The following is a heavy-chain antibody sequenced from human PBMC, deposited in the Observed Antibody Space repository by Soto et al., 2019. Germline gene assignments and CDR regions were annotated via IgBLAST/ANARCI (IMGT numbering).Heavy chain of an antibody. CDR3: AKEFGVDGTNGLRYYFYY. D-gene: IGHD6-19*01. V-gene: IGHV3-23*01. CDR1: GFTFSSYA. Sequence: EVQLLESGGGLVQPGGSLRLSCAASGFTFSSYAMSWVRQAPGKGLEWVSAISGSGGSTYYADSVKGRFTISRDNSKNSVYLKMYSRTDDDTAVSYCAKEFGVDGTNGLRYYFYYWGEATLVTVAS. CDR2: ISGSGGST. J-gene: IGHJ4*02.